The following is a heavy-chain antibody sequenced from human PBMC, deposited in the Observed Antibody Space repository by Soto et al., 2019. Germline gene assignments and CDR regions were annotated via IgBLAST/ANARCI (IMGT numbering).Heavy chain of an antibody. J-gene: IGHJ6*02. CDR3: ARDLRFRGFYGMDV. D-gene: IGHD3-10*01. CDR2: IIPIFGTA. Sequence: SVKVSCKASGGTFSSYAISWVRQAPGQGLEWMGGIIPIFGTANYAQKFQGRVTITADESTSTAYMELSSLRSEYTAVYYCARDLRFRGFYGMDVWGQGTTVTVSS. CDR1: GGTFSSYA. V-gene: IGHV1-69*13.